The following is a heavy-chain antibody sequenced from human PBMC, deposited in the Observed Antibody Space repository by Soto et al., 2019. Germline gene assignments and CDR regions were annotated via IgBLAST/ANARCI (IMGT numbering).Heavy chain of an antibody. CDR1: GFTFSSYA. CDR3: ARALSTTGTTISLGY. CDR2: ISYDGSNK. Sequence: GGSLRLSCAASGFTFSSYAMHWVRQAPGKGLEWVAVISYDGSNKYYADSVKGRFTISRDNSKNTLYLQMNSLRAEDTAVYYCARALSTTGTTISLGYWGQGTLVTVSS. J-gene: IGHJ4*02. D-gene: IGHD1-1*01. V-gene: IGHV3-30-3*01.